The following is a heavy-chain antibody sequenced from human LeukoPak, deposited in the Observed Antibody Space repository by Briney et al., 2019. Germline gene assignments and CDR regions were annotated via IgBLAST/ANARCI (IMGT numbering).Heavy chain of an antibody. CDR3: ARGSGWNNWFDP. CDR1: VDSVSSNSAA. CDR2: TYYRSKWYN. V-gene: IGHV6-1*01. J-gene: IGHJ5*02. D-gene: IGHD6-19*01. Sequence: SQTLSLTCAISVDSVSSNSAAWNWIRQSPSRGLEWLGRTYYRSKWYNDYAVKSRITINPDTSKNQFSLQLNSVTPEDTAVYYCARGSGWNNWFDPWGQGTLVTVSS.